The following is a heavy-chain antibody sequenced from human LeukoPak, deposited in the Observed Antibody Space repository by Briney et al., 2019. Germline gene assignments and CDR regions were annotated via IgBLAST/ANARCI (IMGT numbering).Heavy chain of an antibody. CDR2: NYYSGTT. Sequence: SETLSLTCTVSSGFITTYYWTWIRQSPGKGLEWIGYNYYSGTTKYNPSLKSRATISVDTSKNQFSLNLRSLTPADTAVYYCAREVDSRFDTWGQGVLVSVSS. J-gene: IGHJ5*02. V-gene: IGHV4-59*01. CDR1: SGFITTYY. CDR3: AREVDSRFDT. D-gene: IGHD3-22*01.